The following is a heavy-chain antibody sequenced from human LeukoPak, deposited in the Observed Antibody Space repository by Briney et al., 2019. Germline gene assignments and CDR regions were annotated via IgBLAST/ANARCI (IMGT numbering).Heavy chain of an antibody. CDR2: FYTSGST. CDR3: ARDSCSSTSCYNNWFDP. D-gene: IGHD2-2*02. CDR1: GGSISSYY. Sequence: SETLSLTCTVSGGSISSYYWSWIRQPAGKGLEWIGRFYTSGSTNYNPSLKSRVTMSIDKSKNQFSLKLNSVTAADTAVYYCARDSCSSTSCYNNWFDPWGQGTLVTVSS. V-gene: IGHV4-4*07. J-gene: IGHJ5*02.